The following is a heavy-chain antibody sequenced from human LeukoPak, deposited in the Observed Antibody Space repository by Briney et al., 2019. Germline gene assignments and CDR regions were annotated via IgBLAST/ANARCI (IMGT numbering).Heavy chain of an antibody. CDR3: ANRRQAVAVDY. D-gene: IGHD6-19*01. Sequence: PGGSLRLSCAASGFTFNNFAMSWVRQAPGKGLEWVSAISGSGGSTYYADSVKGRFTISRDNSKNTLYLQMNSLRAEDTAVYYCANRRQAVAVDYWGQGTLVTVSS. J-gene: IGHJ4*02. CDR1: GFTFNNFA. V-gene: IGHV3-23*01. CDR2: ISGSGGST.